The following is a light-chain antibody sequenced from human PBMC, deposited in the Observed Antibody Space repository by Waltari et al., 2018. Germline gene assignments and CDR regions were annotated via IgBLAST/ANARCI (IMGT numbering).Light chain of an antibody. V-gene: IGLV2-8*01. CDR1: SNTVGGYHF. CDR2: EVS. CDR3: SSYVANNNPV. J-gene: IGLJ2*01. Sequence: QSALTQPPSASGSPGQSVPIPCTGTSNTVGGYHFVSWSQHHPGKAPRLIIYEVSERPSGVPDRFSGSKSGNTASLTVSGLQAEDEADYYCSSYVANNNPVFGGGTKLTVL.